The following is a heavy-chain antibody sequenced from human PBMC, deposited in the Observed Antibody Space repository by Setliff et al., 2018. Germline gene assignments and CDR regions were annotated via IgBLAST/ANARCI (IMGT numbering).Heavy chain of an antibody. CDR1: GFTFRSYS. V-gene: IGHV3-23*01. CDR3: AKRALTSTMVASGGDFDY. D-gene: IGHD3-10*01. J-gene: IGHJ4*02. Sequence: GGSLRLSCAASGFTFRSYSMNWVRQAPGKGLDWVSTVDGSGGFIYAADTAKGRFTISRDNSKNTVFLQMNSLRVEDTGIYYCAKRALTSTMVASGGDFDYWAQGTLVTVSS. CDR2: VDGSGGFI.